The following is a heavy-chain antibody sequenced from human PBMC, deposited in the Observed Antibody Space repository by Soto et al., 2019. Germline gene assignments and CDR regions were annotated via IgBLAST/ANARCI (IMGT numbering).Heavy chain of an antibody. CDR1: GFTFDDYA. Sequence: EVQLVESGGGLVQHGRSLRLYCAASGFTFDDYAMHWVRQAPGKGLEWVSGISWNSGSIGYADSVKGRFTISRDNAKNSLYLQMNSLRAEDTALYYCAKGGVDIVATRDDHYFYYMDVWGKGTTVTVSS. CDR2: ISWNSGSI. V-gene: IGHV3-9*01. J-gene: IGHJ6*03. CDR3: AKGGVDIVATRDDHYFYYMDV. D-gene: IGHD5-12*01.